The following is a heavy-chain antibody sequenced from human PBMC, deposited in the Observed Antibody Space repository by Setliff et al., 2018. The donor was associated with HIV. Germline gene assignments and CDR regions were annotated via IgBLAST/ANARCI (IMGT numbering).Heavy chain of an antibody. J-gene: IGHJ4*02. CDR3: IYSSDWHTSRSCDF. V-gene: IGHV2-5*01. CDR2: IFWNDDK. Sequence: SGPTLVNPTQTLTLTCTFSGFSLSTSAMRVGWIRQPPGEALEWLALIFWNDDKRLSPSLRSRISITKDTPKNQVVLTMTNMDPVDTATYYCIYSSDWHTSRSCDFWGQGALVTVSS. D-gene: IGHD3-9*01. CDR1: GFSLSTSAMR.